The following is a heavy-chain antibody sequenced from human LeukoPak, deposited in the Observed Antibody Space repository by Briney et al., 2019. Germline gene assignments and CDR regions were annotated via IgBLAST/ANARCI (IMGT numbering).Heavy chain of an antibody. CDR3: ARESDCSSTSCAHYYYYGMDV. D-gene: IGHD2-2*01. V-gene: IGHV1-69*04. Sequence: ASVKVSCKASGYTFTSYGISWVRQAPGQGLEWMGRIIPILGIANYAQKFQGRVTITADKSTSTAYMELSSLRSEDTAVYYCARESDCSSTSCAHYYYYGMDVWGQGTTVTVSS. CDR2: IIPILGIA. CDR1: GYTFTSYG. J-gene: IGHJ6*02.